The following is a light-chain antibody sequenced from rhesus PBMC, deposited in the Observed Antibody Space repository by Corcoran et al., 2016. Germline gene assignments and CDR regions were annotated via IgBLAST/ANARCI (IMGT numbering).Light chain of an antibody. CDR1: QGISSY. CDR2: DAS. CDR3: LQHNTYPLT. V-gene: IGKV1-28*02. Sequence: DIQMTQSPSSLSASVGDTVTITCRASQGISSYLNWFQPKPGNAPTLLIYDASSLESGVPSRFSGSGSGKDFTLTISSLQPEDFASYYCLQHNTYPLTFGGGTKVEIK. J-gene: IGKJ4*01.